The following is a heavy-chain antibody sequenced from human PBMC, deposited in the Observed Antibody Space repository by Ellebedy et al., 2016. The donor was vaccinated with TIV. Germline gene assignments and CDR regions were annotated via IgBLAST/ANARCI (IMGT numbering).Heavy chain of an antibody. V-gene: IGHV4-39*07. CDR3: AGGRAEAWELLAY. Sequence: SETLSLXXTVSGDSVSSTSYYWGWIRQPPGQGLAWIGSIYYSGYTYYNPSLKSRVTISVDTSKNQFSLKLSSVTAADTAVYFCAGGRAEAWELLAYWGQGTQVTVSS. D-gene: IGHD2-15*01. CDR2: IYYSGYT. J-gene: IGHJ4*02. CDR1: GDSVSSTSYY.